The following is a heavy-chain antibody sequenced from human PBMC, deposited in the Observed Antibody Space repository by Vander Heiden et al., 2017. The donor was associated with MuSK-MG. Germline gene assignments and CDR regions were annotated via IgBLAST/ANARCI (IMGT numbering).Heavy chain of an antibody. J-gene: IGHJ4*02. V-gene: IGHV4-38-2*01. CDR1: GYSLSSGYY. Sequence: QVQLQESGPGVEMPSEPLSLTGAVSGYSLSSGYYLGWIRQPPGKGLEWIGSIYHSGSTYYNPSLKSRVTISVDTSKNQVALKLSSVTAADTAVYYCARSNYDSSGFLAYWGQGTLVTVSS. CDR3: ARSNYDSSGFLAY. D-gene: IGHD3-22*01. CDR2: IYHSGST.